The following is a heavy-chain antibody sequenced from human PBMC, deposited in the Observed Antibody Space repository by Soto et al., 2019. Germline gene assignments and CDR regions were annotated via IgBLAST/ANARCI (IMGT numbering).Heavy chain of an antibody. J-gene: IGHJ6*02. V-gene: IGHV3-7*02. CDR2: IKEDGSER. CDR3: ARNVKIFGVVIYYYYYGMDV. D-gene: IGHD3-3*01. CDR1: GFIFSHYW. Sequence: PGGSLRLSCAASGFIFSHYWMSWVRQAPGKGLEWVANIKEDGSERYYVDSVKGRFTISRDNAKNSLYLQMNSLRAEDTAVYYCARNVKIFGVVIYYYYYGMDVWGQGTTVTVSS.